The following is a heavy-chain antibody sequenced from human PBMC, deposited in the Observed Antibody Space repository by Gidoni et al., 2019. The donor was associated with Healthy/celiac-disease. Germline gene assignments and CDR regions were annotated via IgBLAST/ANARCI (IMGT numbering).Heavy chain of an antibody. D-gene: IGHD3-3*01. J-gene: IGHJ4*02. Sequence: DSVKGRFTISRDNSKNTLYLQMNSLRAEDTAVYYCAKTVFGVVIFDYWGQGTLVTVSS. V-gene: IGHV3-30*02. CDR3: AKTVFGVVIFDY.